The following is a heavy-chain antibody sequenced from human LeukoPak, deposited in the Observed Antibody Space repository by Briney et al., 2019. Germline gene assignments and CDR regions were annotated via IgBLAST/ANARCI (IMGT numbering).Heavy chain of an antibody. CDR1: GFTFSSYA. CDR2: ISGSGGST. V-gene: IGHV3-23*01. CDR3: AKYQQLLPKYYFDY. J-gene: IGHJ4*02. D-gene: IGHD6-13*01. Sequence: GGSLRLSCAASGFTFSSYAMGWVRQAPGKGLEWVSAISGSGGSTYYADSVKGRFTISRDNSKNTLYLQMNSLRAEDTAVYYCAKYQQLLPKYYFDYWGQGTLVTVSS.